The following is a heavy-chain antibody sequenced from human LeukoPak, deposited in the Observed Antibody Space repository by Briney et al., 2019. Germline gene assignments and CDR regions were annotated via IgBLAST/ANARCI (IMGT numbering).Heavy chain of an antibody. CDR3: TKDPVGTTDFDS. D-gene: IGHD1-14*01. Sequence: GGSLRLSCAASGFTFSSFAMTWVRQAPGKGLEWVSSISGSGGSTYYADSVKARFTISRDNSKNTLYLQMSSLRAEDTAIYYCTKDPVGTTDFDSWGQGTLVTVSS. V-gene: IGHV3-23*01. J-gene: IGHJ4*02. CDR1: GFTFSSFA. CDR2: ISGSGGST.